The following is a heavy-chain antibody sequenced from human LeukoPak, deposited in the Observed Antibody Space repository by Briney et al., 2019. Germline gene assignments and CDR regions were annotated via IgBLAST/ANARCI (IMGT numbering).Heavy chain of an antibody. J-gene: IGHJ4*02. Sequence: RGESLKISCKGSGYSFTNYWIGWVRQMPGKGLEWMGNIYPADSDTRYSPSFQGPVTISADKSISTAYLQWSSLKASDTAMYYCARRKGDGYNSPFDYWGQGTLVTVSS. CDR2: IYPADSDT. CDR1: GYSFTNYW. D-gene: IGHD5-24*01. V-gene: IGHV5-51*01. CDR3: ARRKGDGYNSPFDY.